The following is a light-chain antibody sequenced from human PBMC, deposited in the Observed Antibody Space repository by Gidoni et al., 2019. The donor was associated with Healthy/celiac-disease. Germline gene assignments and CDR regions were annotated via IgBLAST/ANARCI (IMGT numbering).Light chain of an antibody. J-gene: IGLJ1*01. CDR1: SSNIGAGYD. CDR2: CNS. V-gene: IGLV1-40*01. CDR3: QSYDSSLSGYV. Sequence: QSVLTQPPSVSGAPGQRVTISCTGSSSNIGAGYDVPWYQQLPGTAPTLLIYCNSNRPSGVPDRFSGSKSGTSASLAITGLQAEDEADYYCQSYDSSLSGYVFGTGTKVTVL.